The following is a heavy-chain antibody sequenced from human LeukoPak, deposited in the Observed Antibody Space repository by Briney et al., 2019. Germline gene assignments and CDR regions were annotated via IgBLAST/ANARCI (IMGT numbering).Heavy chain of an antibody. CDR3: ARRIEKTAMVDY. V-gene: IGHV4-31*03. J-gene: IGHJ4*02. CDR1: GGSISSGGYY. CDR2: INQSGST. Sequence: PSQTLSLTCTVSGGSISSGGYYWSWIRQPPGKGLEWIGEINQSGSTNYNPSLKSRVTISVDTSKIQFSLKLTSVTAADTAVYYCARRIEKTAMVDYWGQGTLVTVSS. D-gene: IGHD5-18*01.